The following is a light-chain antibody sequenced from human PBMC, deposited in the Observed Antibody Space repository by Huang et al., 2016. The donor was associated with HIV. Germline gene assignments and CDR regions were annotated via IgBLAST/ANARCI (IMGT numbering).Light chain of an antibody. V-gene: IGKV1-39*01. J-gene: IGKJ5*01. Sequence: IQMTQSPTSLSASVGDRVSIVCRASQSISTYLNWYQQKPGKAPKRLISSASTLHSGVPSRFSGSGYGTEFTLTIRGLQLDDFATYYCQQSYSALSSFGPGTRL. CDR1: QSISTY. CDR3: QQSYSALSS. CDR2: SAS.